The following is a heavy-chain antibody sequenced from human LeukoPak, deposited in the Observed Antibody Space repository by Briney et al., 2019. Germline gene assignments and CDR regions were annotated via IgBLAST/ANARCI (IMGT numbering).Heavy chain of an antibody. CDR2: ISASGGSA. D-gene: IGHD3-10*01. V-gene: IGHV3-23*01. J-gene: IGHJ6*02. CDR3: AKDMVRGVIIQDPRYYYYGMDV. Sequence: GGSLRLSCTASGFTFSSYAMSWVRQAPGQGLEWISAISASGGSAYYADSVKGRFTISRDNSKNTLYLQMNSLRAEDTAVYYCAKDMVRGVIIQDPRYYYYGMDVWGQGTTVTVSS. CDR1: GFTFSSYA.